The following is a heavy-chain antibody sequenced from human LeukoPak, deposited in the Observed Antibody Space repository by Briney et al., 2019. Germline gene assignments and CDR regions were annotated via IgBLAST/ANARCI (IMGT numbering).Heavy chain of an antibody. CDR2: INHSGST. D-gene: IGHD1-26*01. CDR3: ARGGGSYSNWFDP. CDR1: GGSFSGYY. V-gene: IGHV4-34*01. Sequence: PSETLSLTCAVYGGSFSGYYWSWIRQPPGKGLEWIGEINHSGSTNYNPSLKSRVTISVDTSKNQFSLKLSSVTAADTAVYYCARGGGSYSNWFDPWAREPWSPSPQ. J-gene: IGHJ5*02.